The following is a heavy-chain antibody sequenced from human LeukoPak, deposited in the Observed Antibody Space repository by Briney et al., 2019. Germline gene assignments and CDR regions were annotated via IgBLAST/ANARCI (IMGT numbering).Heavy chain of an antibody. CDR3: VVGIGGHFDY. CDR1: GLPFSIYW. D-gene: IGHD3-16*01. V-gene: IGHV3-74*01. CDR2: VNTAGSST. Sequence: GGSLSLSCAASGLPFSIYWMDGALQAPGKGLVWVSRVNTAGSSTSYADSVKGRFTISRDNAKNTLYLQMNSLRAEDTVMYYFVVGIGGHFDYWGQGTLVTVSS. J-gene: IGHJ4*02.